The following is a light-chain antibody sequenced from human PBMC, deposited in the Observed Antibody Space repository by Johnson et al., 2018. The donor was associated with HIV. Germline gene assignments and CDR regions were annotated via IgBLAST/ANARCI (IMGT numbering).Light chain of an antibody. Sequence: QSVLTQPPSVSAAPGQKVTISCSGSSSNIGNNYVSWYQQLPGTAPKLLIYDNNKRPSGIPDRFSGSKYGTSATLGITGLSTGDEADYYCGTWDSSLSAYVFGTGTNVTVV. CDR1: SSNIGNNY. CDR2: DNN. CDR3: GTWDSSLSAYV. V-gene: IGLV1-51*01. J-gene: IGLJ1*01.